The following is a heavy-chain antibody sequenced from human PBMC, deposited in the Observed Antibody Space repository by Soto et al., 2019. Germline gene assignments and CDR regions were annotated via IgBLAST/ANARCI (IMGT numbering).Heavy chain of an antibody. V-gene: IGHV4-59*01. CDR1: GGSISGYY. J-gene: IGHJ4*02. CDR2: IYYSGST. D-gene: IGHD4-17*01. CDR3: ARVGGYYGDYPNFDY. Sequence: PSETLSLTCIDSGGSISGYYWSWIRQPPGRGLEWIGNIYYSGSTNYNPSRMSRVTISVDTSKNQFSLKLRSVTAADTAVYYCARVGGYYGDYPNFDYWGQGALVPVSS.